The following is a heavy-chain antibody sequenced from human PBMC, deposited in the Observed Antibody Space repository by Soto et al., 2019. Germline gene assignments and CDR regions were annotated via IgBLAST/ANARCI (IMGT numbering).Heavy chain of an antibody. CDR1: GFTFSSYA. J-gene: IGHJ3*02. CDR3: AKGRFVAHAFDI. D-gene: IGHD2-15*01. V-gene: IGHV3-23*01. Sequence: GGSLRLSCAACGFTFSSYAMSWVRQAPGKGLEWVSAISGSGGSTYYADSVKGRFTISRDNSKNTLYLQMNSLRAEDTAVYYSAKGRFVAHAFDIWGQGTMVTVSS. CDR2: ISGSGGST.